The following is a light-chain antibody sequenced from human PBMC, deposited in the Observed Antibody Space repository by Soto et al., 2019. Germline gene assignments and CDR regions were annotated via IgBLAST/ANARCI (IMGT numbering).Light chain of an antibody. CDR1: QTIGTY. Sequence: DIQMTQSPSSLSASVGDRVTITCRASQTIGTYLNLYQQTPGTAPKLLIYVASSLQSGVPSRFGGRGSGTDFTLTICSLQPEAFATYYCQQSFTTPFTFGPGTKVDI. V-gene: IGKV1-39*01. J-gene: IGKJ3*01. CDR2: VAS. CDR3: QQSFTTPFT.